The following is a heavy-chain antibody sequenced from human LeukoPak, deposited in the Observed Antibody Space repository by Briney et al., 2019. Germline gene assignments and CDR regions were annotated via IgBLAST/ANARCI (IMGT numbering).Heavy chain of an antibody. Sequence: GGSLRLSCAASGFTFSSYSMNWVRQAPGKGLEWVSYISSSSSTIYYADSVKGRFTISRDNAKNSLYLQMNSLRAEDTAVYYGAGRYDYVWGSYRHQHLDYWGQGTLVTVSS. CDR1: GFTFSSYS. J-gene: IGHJ4*02. CDR3: AGRYDYVWGSYRHQHLDY. CDR2: ISSSSSTI. V-gene: IGHV3-48*01. D-gene: IGHD3-16*02.